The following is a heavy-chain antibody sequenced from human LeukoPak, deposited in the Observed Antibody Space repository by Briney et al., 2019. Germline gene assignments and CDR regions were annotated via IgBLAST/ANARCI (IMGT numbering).Heavy chain of an antibody. CDR3: ARAERFSFDY. CDR2: ISSNGGST. D-gene: IGHD1-1*01. CDR1: GFTFSSYA. V-gene: IGHV3-64*01. J-gene: IGHJ4*02. Sequence: PGGSLRLSCAASGFTFSSYAMHWVRQAPGKGLGYVSAISSNGGSTYYANSVKGRFTISRDNSKNTLYLQMGSLRAEDMAVYYCARAERFSFDYWGQGTLVTVSS.